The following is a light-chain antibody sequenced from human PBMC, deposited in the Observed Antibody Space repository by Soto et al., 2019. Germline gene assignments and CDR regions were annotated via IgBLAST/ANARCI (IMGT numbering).Light chain of an antibody. J-gene: IGKJ1*01. CDR3: QQYSNWPRT. CDR2: GAS. V-gene: IGKV3-15*01. Sequence: EIVVTQSPATLSVSPGERATLSCRASQSVSSNLAWYQQKPGQAPRLLMYGASTRATGIPARFSGSGSGTEFTLTISSLQSEDFAVYYCQQYSNWPRTFGQGTKVEIK. CDR1: QSVSSN.